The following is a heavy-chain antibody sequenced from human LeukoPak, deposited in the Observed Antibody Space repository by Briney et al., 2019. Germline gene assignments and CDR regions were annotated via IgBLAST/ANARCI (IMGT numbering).Heavy chain of an antibody. V-gene: IGHV3-21*04. Sequence: GGSLRLSCAASAFSLNAYNMNWVRQAPGKGLEWVSSISYTGTYIYYADSVKGRFTISRDNARNSLYLQMNSLRAEDTAIYYCVRDRGTYRPIDYWGQGTLVTVSS. CDR3: VRDRGTYRPIDY. D-gene: IGHD1-26*01. CDR2: ISYTGTYI. J-gene: IGHJ4*02. CDR1: AFSLNAYN.